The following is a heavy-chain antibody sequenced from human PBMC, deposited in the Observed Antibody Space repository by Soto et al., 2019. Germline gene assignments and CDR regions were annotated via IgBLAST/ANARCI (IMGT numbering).Heavy chain of an antibody. V-gene: IGHV3-66*01. CDR3: ARGNDDYSNYVLPPDY. J-gene: IGHJ4*02. CDR2: IYSGGST. CDR1: GFTVSSNY. D-gene: IGHD4-4*01. Sequence: EVQLVESGGGLVQPGGSLRLSCAASGFTVSSNYMSWVRQAPGKGLEWVSVIYSGGSTYYADSVKGRFTISRDNSKNTLYLQMNRRRAEDTAVYYCARGNDDYSNYVLPPDYWGQGTLVTVSS.